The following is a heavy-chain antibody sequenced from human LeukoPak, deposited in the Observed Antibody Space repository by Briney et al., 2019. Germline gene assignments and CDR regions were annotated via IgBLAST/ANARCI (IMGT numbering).Heavy chain of an antibody. CDR2: IYPGDSDT. J-gene: IGHJ4*02. V-gene: IGHV5-51*01. Sequence: GESLKISCKGSGYSFTSYWIGWVRQMPGKGLEWMGIIYPGDSDTTYSPSFQGQVTISADKSISTAYLQWSSLRASDTAIYYCARHLLTPGGSYYFDFWGQGTLVTVSS. CDR1: GYSFTSYW. D-gene: IGHD1-26*01. CDR3: ARHLLTPGGSYYFDF.